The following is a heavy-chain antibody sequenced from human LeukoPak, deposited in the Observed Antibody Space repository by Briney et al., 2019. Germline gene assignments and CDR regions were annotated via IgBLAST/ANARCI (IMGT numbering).Heavy chain of an antibody. CDR1: GGSINSRDYY. D-gene: IGHD3-10*01. V-gene: IGHV4-39*01. CDR2: VYYNGNT. CDR3: ARHYYGSGANDAFDI. Sequence: SETLSLTCTVSGGSINSRDYYWAWIRQPPGEGLEWLGSVYYNGNTYYNESLKSRVSMSVDTSKNQFSLKLSSVTAADTAVYYCARHYYGSGANDAFDIWGQGTMVTVSS. J-gene: IGHJ3*02.